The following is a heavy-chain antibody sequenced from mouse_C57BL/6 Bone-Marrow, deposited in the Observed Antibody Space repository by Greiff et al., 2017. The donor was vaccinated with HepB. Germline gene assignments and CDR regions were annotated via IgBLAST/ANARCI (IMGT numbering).Heavy chain of an antibody. CDR2: IYPRDGST. CDR1: GYTFTSYD. CDR3: ASELAPYYFDY. V-gene: IGHV1-85*01. Sequence: QVHVKQSGPELVKPGASVKLSCKASGYTFTSYDINWVKQRPGQGLEWIGWIYPRDGSTKYNEKFKGKATLTVDTSSSTAYMELHSLTSEDSAVYFCASELAPYYFDYWGQGTTLTVSS. J-gene: IGHJ2*01. D-gene: IGHD4-1*01.